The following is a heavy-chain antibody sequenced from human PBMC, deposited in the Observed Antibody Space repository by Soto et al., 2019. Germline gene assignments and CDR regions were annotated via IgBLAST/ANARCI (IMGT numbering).Heavy chain of an antibody. CDR3: ARSPLIRFLEDSYYYGMDV. V-gene: IGHV1-2*02. Sequence: SGKASGYTFTGYYMHWVRQAPGQGLEWMGWINPNSGGTNYAQKFQGRVTMTRDTSISTAYMELSRLRSDDTAVYYCARSPLIRFLEDSYYYGMDVWGQGTTVTVSS. CDR2: INPNSGGT. D-gene: IGHD3-3*01. CDR1: GYTFTGYY. J-gene: IGHJ6*02.